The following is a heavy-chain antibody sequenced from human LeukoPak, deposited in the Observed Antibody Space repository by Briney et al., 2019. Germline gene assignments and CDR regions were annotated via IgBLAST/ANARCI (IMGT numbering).Heavy chain of an antibody. V-gene: IGHV3-21*01. CDR1: GFTFSSYH. D-gene: IGHD6-6*01. CDR3: ARDRHVPGLYYYYMDV. J-gene: IGHJ6*03. Sequence: GGSLRLSCAASGFTFSSYHINWVRQAPGKGLEWVSSISSNSDYIYYADSVKGRFTVSRDNAKNSLYLQMNSLRPEDTAVYFCARDRHVPGLYYYYMDVWGKGTTVTVSS. CDR2: ISSNSDYI.